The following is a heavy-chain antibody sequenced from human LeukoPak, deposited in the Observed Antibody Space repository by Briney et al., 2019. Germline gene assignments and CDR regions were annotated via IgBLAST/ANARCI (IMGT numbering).Heavy chain of an antibody. CDR1: GFTFSSSA. D-gene: IGHD3-22*01. CDR2: ISGGGGST. J-gene: IGHJ4*02. Sequence: PGGSLRLSCAASGFTFSSSAMSWVRQAPGKGLEWLSTISGGGGSTYYADSVKGRFTISRDNSKNTLYLHMKSLRAEDTAVYYCAKVRGKTSSGYFDYWGQGTLVTVSS. CDR3: AKVRGKTSSGYFDY. V-gene: IGHV3-23*01.